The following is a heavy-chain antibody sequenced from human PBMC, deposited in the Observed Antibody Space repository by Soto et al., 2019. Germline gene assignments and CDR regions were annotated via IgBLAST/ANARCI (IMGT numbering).Heavy chain of an antibody. CDR1: GGPSSNYA. CDR2: VMPLFTTE. V-gene: IGHV1-69*13. J-gene: IGHJ4*02. CDR3: ARVLGSGSYYDDDY. Sequence: SVKVSCKASGGPSSNYADTWVRQAPGHGLEWMGGVMPLFTTENYAQKFHGRLTITADESTRTIYMELRGLTSDDTAVYYCARVLGSGSYYDDDYWGQGTRVTVSS. D-gene: IGHD3-10*01.